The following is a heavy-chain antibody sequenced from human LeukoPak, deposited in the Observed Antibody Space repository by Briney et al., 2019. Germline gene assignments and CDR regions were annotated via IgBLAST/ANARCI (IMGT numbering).Heavy chain of an antibody. CDR2: INHSGST. V-gene: IGHV4-34*01. CDR1: GGSFSGYY. Sequence: PSETLPLTCAVYGGSFSGYYWCWIRQPPGKGLEWIGEINHSGSTNYNPSLKSRVTISVDTSKNQFSLKLSSVTAADTAVYYCATRTRSWFDPWGQGTLVTVSS. CDR3: ATRTRSWFDP. J-gene: IGHJ5*02. D-gene: IGHD1-14*01.